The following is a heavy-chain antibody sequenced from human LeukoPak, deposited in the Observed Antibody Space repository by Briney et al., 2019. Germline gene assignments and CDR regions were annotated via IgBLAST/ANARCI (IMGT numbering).Heavy chain of an antibody. CDR3: ARDLEVEGIGPTL. CDR2: VSGSGSTV. V-gene: IGHV3-48*04. J-gene: IGHJ4*02. D-gene: IGHD2-15*01. Sequence: GGSLGLSCAASGFTFSDHIMNWVRQLPGKRLEWVAYVSGSGSTVYYADSVKGRFTISRDNAKNSLYLQMNRLRAEDTAVYYCARDLEVEGIGPTLWGQGTLVTVSS. CDR1: GFTFSDHI.